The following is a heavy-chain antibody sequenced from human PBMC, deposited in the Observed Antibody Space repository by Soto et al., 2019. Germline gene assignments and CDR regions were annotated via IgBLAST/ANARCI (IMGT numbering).Heavy chain of an antibody. CDR2: IYYSGST. J-gene: IGHJ6*02. D-gene: IGHD3-10*01. V-gene: IGHV4-31*03. Sequence: SETLSLTCTVSGGSISSGGYYWSWIRQHPGKGLEWIGYIYYSGSTYYNPSLKSRVTIPVDTSKNQFSLKLSSVTAADTAVYYCASGGALIWFGELGVMDAWGQGTTVTVSS. CDR3: ASGGALIWFGELGVMDA. CDR1: GGSISSGGYY.